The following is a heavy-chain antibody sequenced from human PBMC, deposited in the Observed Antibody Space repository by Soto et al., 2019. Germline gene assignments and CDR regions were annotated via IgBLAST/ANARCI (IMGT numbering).Heavy chain of an antibody. Sequence: EVQLVESGGGLVQPGRSLRLSCAASGFTFDDYAMHWVRQAPGKGLEWVSGISWNSGSIGYADSVKGRFTISRDNAKNSLYLQMNSLRAEDTALYYCAKVGIAVAVGAFDIWGQGTMVTVSS. CDR1: GFTFDDYA. V-gene: IGHV3-9*01. CDR2: ISWNSGSI. D-gene: IGHD6-19*01. J-gene: IGHJ3*02. CDR3: AKVGIAVAVGAFDI.